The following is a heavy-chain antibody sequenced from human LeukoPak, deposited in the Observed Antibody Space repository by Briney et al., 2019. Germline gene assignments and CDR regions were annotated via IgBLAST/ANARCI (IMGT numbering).Heavy chain of an antibody. CDR3: ARDIAVAGNGPFDY. V-gene: IGHV3-48*03. D-gene: IGHD6-19*01. Sequence: AGGSLRLSCAASGFTFSSYEMNWVRQAPGKGLEWVSYISSSGSTIYYADSVKGRFTISRDNAKNSLYLQMNSLRAEDTAVYYCARDIAVAGNGPFDYWGQGTLVTVSS. CDR1: GFTFSSYE. CDR2: ISSSGSTI. J-gene: IGHJ4*02.